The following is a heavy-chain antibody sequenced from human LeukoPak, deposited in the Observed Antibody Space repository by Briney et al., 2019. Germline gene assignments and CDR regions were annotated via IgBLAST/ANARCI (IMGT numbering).Heavy chain of an antibody. CDR1: GDSISSHY. V-gene: IGHV4-59*11. Sequence: SETLSPTCTVSGDSISSHYWTWIRQPPGKGLEWIGYIYYSGNSNYNPSLKSRVTMSVDTSKTQFSLKLSSVTAADTAVYYCARGSGYLPDWGQGTLVTVSS. J-gene: IGHJ1*01. CDR3: ARGSGYLPD. D-gene: IGHD3-10*01. CDR2: IYYSGNS.